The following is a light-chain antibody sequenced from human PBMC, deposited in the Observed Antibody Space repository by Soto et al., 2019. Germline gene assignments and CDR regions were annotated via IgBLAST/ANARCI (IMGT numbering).Light chain of an antibody. J-gene: IGKJ3*01. CDR3: QQYNNWPRT. CDR2: GAS. V-gene: IGKV3-15*01. Sequence: EIVMPQSPATLSVSTGERATLSCRASQSVSSNLAWYQQKPGQAPRLLMYGASTRATGIPARFSGSGSGTEFTLTISSLQSEDFAVYYCQQYNNWPRTFGPGTKVDIK. CDR1: QSVSSN.